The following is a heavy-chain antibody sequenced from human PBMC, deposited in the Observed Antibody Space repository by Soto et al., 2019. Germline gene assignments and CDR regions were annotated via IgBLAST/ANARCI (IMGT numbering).Heavy chain of an antibody. V-gene: IGHV3-23*01. J-gene: IGHJ5*02. Sequence: GGSLRLSCAASGSTFSSYAMSWVRQAPGKGLEWVSAISGSGGSTYYADSVKGRFTISRDNSKNTLYLQMNSLRAEDTAVYYCAKDLRTPSPIRYFDWLRGNWFDPWGQGTLVTVSS. CDR3: AKDLRTPSPIRYFDWLRGNWFDP. D-gene: IGHD3-9*01. CDR2: ISGSGGST. CDR1: GSTFSSYA.